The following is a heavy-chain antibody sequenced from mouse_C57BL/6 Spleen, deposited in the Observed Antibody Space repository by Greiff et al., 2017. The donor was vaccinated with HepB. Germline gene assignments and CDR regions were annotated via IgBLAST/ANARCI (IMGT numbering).Heavy chain of an antibody. Sequence: EVQGVESGGGLVKPGGSLKLSCAASGFTFSSYAMSWVRQTPEKRLEWVATISDGGSYTYYPDNVKGRFTISRDNAKNNLYLQMSHLKSEDTAMYYCARDTEGYYAMDYWGQGTSVTVSS. CDR1: GFTFSSYA. D-gene: IGHD3-2*02. CDR2: ISDGGSYT. J-gene: IGHJ4*01. CDR3: ARDTEGYYAMDY. V-gene: IGHV5-4*01.